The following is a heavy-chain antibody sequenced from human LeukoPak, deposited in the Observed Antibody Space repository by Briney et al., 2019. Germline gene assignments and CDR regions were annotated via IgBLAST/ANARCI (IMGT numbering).Heavy chain of an antibody. CDR2: IYTSGST. J-gene: IGHJ4*02. CDR3: ASLATYYYDSSGFLSPGGISDY. V-gene: IGHV4-4*07. Sequence: SETLSLTCTVSGGSISSYYRSWIRQPAGKGLEWIGRIYTSGSTNYNPSLKSRVTISVDTSKNQFSLKLSSVTAADTAVYYCASLATYYYDSSGFLSPGGISDYWGQGTLVTVSS. D-gene: IGHD3-22*01. CDR1: GGSISSYY.